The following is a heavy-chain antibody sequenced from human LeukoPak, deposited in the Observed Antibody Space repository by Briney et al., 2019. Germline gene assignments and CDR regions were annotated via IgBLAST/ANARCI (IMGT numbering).Heavy chain of an antibody. V-gene: IGHV3-48*03. CDR2: ISDSGTTI. CDR1: GFTFSNYE. Sequence: GGSLRLSCAASGFTFSNYEMNWVRQAPGKGLEWVSYISDSGTTIYYGDSVKGRFTISRDSAKKSLYLQMNSLRAEDTAVYYCARVRYFDWLGPFDYWGQGTLVTVSS. CDR3: ARVRYFDWLGPFDY. D-gene: IGHD3-9*01. J-gene: IGHJ4*02.